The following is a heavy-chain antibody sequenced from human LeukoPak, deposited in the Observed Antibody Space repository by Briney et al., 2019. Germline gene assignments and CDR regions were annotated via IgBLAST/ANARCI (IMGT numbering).Heavy chain of an antibody. J-gene: IGHJ4*02. D-gene: IGHD2-21*01. V-gene: IGHV3-74*01. CDR3: ARVRSGYYFDY. Sequence: PGGSLRLSCAASGFGFSSYWMDWVRHAPGKGLVWVSRISSDGSSTYYADSVEGRFTISRDNAKNTLYLQMNSLRAEDTAVYYCARVRSGYYFDYWGQGTLVTVSS. CDR1: GFGFSSYW. CDR2: ISSDGSST.